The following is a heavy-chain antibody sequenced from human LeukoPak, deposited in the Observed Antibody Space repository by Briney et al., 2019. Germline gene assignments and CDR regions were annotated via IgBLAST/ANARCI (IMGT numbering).Heavy chain of an antibody. J-gene: IGHJ6*03. D-gene: IGHD2-21*01. Sequence: PGGSLRLSCAASGFNFSNYCMNWVRQAPGEGLEWVASISSTSEYVLHSDSLQGRFSISRDNARDSLFLEMNSLRAEDTAIYYCARVPLDIILLYYMDVWGKGTTVTVSS. CDR2: ISSTSEYV. CDR3: ARVPLDIILLYYMDV. V-gene: IGHV3-21*01. CDR1: GFNFSNYC.